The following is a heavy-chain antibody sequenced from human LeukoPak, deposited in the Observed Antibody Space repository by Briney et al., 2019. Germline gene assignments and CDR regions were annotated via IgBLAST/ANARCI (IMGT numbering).Heavy chain of an antibody. CDR2: IYYSGST. CDR3: ARIRDCSSTSCYTSRDHYMDV. V-gene: IGHV4-59*05. Sequence: SETLSLTCTVSGGSISGYYWSWIRQPPGKGLEWIGSIYYSGSTYYNPSLKSRVTISVDTSKNQFSLKLSSVTAADTAVYYCARIRDCSSTSCYTSRDHYMDVWGKGTTVTVSS. D-gene: IGHD2-2*02. CDR1: GGSISGYY. J-gene: IGHJ6*03.